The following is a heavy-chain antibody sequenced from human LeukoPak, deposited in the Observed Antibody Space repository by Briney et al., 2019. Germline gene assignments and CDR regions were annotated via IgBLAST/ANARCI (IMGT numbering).Heavy chain of an antibody. V-gene: IGHV3-7*01. CDR2: IKQDGSEK. D-gene: IGHD2-21*01. CDR3: ARSPIAQARWGYYFDY. CDR1: GFTFSSCW. Sequence: AGGSLRLSCAASGFTFSSCWLSWVRQAPGKGLEWVANIKQDGSEKYYVDSVKGRFSISRDNAKNSLYLQMINLRAEDTAVYYCARSPIAQARWGYYFDYWGQGTLVTVSS. J-gene: IGHJ4*02.